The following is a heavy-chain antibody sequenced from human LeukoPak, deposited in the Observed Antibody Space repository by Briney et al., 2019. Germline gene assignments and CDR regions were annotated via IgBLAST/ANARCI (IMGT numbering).Heavy chain of an antibody. CDR3: ARSAPNGRRPLDH. J-gene: IGHJ4*02. Sequence: ASVTVSCKASKYTFTGYYIHWVRQAPGQGLEYMGWINPNSGGTNYAQKFLGRVTMTRDTSISTAYMELSRLRSDDTAVYYCARSAPNGRRPLDHWGQGTLVTVSS. CDR1: KYTFTGYY. D-gene: IGHD1-1*01. CDR2: INPNSGGT. V-gene: IGHV1-2*02.